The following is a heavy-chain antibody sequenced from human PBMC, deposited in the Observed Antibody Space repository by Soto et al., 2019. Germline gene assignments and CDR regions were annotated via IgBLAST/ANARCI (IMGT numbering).Heavy chain of an antibody. J-gene: IGHJ4*02. D-gene: IGHD2-8*01. CDR1: GGTFSSYA. Sequence: SVKVSCRASGGTFSSYAISWVRQAPGQGLEWMGGIIPIFGTANYAQKFQGRVTITADESTSTAYMELSSLRSEDTAVYYCARGCTNGVCPGYYFDYWGQGTLVTVS. CDR3: ARGCTNGVCPGYYFDY. V-gene: IGHV1-69*13. CDR2: IIPIFGTA.